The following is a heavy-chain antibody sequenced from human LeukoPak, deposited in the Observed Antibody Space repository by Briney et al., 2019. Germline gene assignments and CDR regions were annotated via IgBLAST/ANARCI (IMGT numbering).Heavy chain of an antibody. Sequence: GSLRLSCAASGFTVSSNYMSWVRQAPGKGLEWIGEINHSGSTNYNPSLKSRVTISVDTSKNQFSLKLSSVTAADTAVYYCARDISQWPEAVAGVGFDYWGQGTLVTVSS. CDR1: GFTVSSNY. CDR2: INHSGST. V-gene: IGHV4-34*01. CDR3: ARDISQWPEAVAGVGFDY. D-gene: IGHD6-19*01. J-gene: IGHJ4*02.